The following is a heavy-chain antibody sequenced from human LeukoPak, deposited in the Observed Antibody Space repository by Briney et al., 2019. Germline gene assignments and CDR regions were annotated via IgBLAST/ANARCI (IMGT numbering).Heavy chain of an antibody. CDR3: ARAKLRYFDWLTRDDAFDI. J-gene: IGHJ3*02. CDR2: IRGSGGST. D-gene: IGHD3-9*01. Sequence: GGSLRLSCAAPGFTFSSYAMSWVRQAPGKGLGWVSAIRGSGGSTSYADSVKGRFTISRDNSKNTLYLQMNRLRAEDTAVYYCARAKLRYFDWLTRDDAFDIWGQGTMVTVSS. CDR1: GFTFSSYA. V-gene: IGHV3-23*01.